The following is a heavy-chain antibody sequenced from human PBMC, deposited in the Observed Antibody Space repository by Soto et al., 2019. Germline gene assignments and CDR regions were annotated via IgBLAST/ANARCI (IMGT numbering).Heavy chain of an antibody. CDR3: ARHRDFNFFYGMDV. J-gene: IGHJ6*01. Sequence: QVQLVQSGSEVKKPGSSVKVSYKTSGGTFSAYAISWVRQAPGQGLEWVGGIIPVLGTSNYAQEFQGRVTITADESTRTASMELTSLRSEDTAVYYCARHRDFNFFYGMDVWGQGTTVTVSS. CDR2: IIPVLGTS. V-gene: IGHV1-69*12. CDR1: GGTFSAYA.